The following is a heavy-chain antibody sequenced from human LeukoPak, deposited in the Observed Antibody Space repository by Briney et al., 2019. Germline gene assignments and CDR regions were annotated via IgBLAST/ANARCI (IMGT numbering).Heavy chain of an antibody. CDR2: IRYDGSNK. D-gene: IGHD3-22*01. J-gene: IGHJ4*02. V-gene: IGHV3-30*02. CDR3: AKSYYYDSSGYYLALYFDY. Sequence: GGSLRLSCAASGFTFSSYGMHWVRQAPGKGLEWVAFIRYDGSNKYYADSVKGRFTISRDNSKNTLYLQMNSLRAEDTAVYYCAKSYYYDSSGYYLALYFDYWGQGTLVTVSS. CDR1: GFTFSSYG.